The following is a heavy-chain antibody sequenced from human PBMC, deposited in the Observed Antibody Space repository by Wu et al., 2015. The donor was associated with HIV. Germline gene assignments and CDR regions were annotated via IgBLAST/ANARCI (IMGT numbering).Heavy chain of an antibody. CDR2: INPSDGST. CDR1: GYTFTSYY. Sequence: QVQLVQSGAEVKKPGASVKVSCKASGYTFTSYYIHWVRQAPGQGLEWMGIINPSDGSTSYAQRSQGRVTMTRDTSTSTVYMELSSLGSKDTAVYYCARDPNWGSNFRYFDLWGRGTLVTVSS. CDR3: ARDPNWGSNFRYFDL. V-gene: IGHV1-46*01. D-gene: IGHD7-27*01. J-gene: IGHJ2*01.